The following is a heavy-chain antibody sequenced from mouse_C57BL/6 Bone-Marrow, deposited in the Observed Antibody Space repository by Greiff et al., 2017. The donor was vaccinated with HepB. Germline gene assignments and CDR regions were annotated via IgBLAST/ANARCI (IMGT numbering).Heavy chain of an antibody. Sequence: QVQLQQPGAELVRPGTSVKLSCKASGYTFTSYWMHWVKQRPGQGLEWIGVIDPSDSYTNYYQKFKGKATLTVDTSSSTAYMQLSSLTSEDSAVYYCARGNYYGSWFAYWGQGTLVTVSA. CDR3: ARGNYYGSWFAY. V-gene: IGHV1-59*01. D-gene: IGHD2-2*01. CDR2: IDPSDSYT. CDR1: GYTFTSYW. J-gene: IGHJ3*01.